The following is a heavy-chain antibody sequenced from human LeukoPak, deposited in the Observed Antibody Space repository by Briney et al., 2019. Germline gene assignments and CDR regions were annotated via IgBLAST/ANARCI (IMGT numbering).Heavy chain of an antibody. CDR3: ARGSSSGYSSPIDY. Sequence: PSETLSLTCTVSGGSISSYYRSWIRQPPGKGLEWIGYIYYSGSTNYNPSLKSRVTISVDTSKNQFSLKLSSVTAADTAVYCCARGSSSGYSSPIDYWGQGTLVTVSS. J-gene: IGHJ4*02. D-gene: IGHD6-13*01. CDR1: GGSISSYY. CDR2: IYYSGST. V-gene: IGHV4-59*01.